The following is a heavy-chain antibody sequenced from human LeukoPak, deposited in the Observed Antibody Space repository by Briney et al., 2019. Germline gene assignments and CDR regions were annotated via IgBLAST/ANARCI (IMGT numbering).Heavy chain of an antibody. CDR3: TRNTVTVHFDY. CDR1: GFTFSSYW. J-gene: IGHJ4*02. CDR2: IRSKAFGGTP. V-gene: IGHV3-49*04. Sequence: PGGSLRLSCAASGFTFSSYWKSWVRQAPGKGLEWVGFIRSKAFGGTPEYAASVRGRFTISRDDSKSIAYLQMNSLKTEDTAVYYCTRNTVTVHFDYWSQGTLVTVSS. D-gene: IGHD4-17*01.